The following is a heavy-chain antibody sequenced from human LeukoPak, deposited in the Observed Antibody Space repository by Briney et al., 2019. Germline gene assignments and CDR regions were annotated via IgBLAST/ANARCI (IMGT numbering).Heavy chain of an antibody. CDR2: INGYNGNT. Sequence: GASVKVSCKASGYSFTSYEISWVRQAPGQGLEWMGWINGYNGNTNYAQKLQGRVTMTTDTSTSTAYMELRSLRSDDTAVFYCARVIWGTKYFDHWGEGTLVTVSS. D-gene: IGHD3-16*01. CDR1: GYSFTSYE. J-gene: IGHJ4*02. CDR3: ARVIWGTKYFDH. V-gene: IGHV1-18*01.